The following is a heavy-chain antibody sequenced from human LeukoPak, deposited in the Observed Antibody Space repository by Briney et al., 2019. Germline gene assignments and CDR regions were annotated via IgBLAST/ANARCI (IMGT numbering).Heavy chain of an antibody. J-gene: IGHJ4*02. CDR1: GFTFSSYA. CDR3: ASGNNDY. V-gene: IGHV3-30-3*01. D-gene: IGHD1/OR15-1a*01. Sequence: GGSLRLSCAASGFTFSSYAMHWVRQAPGKGLEWVAVISFDGSNKYYADSVKGRFTISRDNSKNTLYLQMNSLRAEDTAVYYCASGNNDYWGQGTLVTVSS. CDR2: ISFDGSNK.